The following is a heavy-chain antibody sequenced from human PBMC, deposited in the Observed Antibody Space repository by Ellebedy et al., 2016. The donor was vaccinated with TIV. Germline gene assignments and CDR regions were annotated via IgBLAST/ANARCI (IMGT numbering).Heavy chain of an antibody. Sequence: SQTLSLTCXVYGGSFSGYYWSWIRQPPGKGLEWIGEINHSGSTNYNPSLKSRVTISVDTSKNQFSLKLSSVTAADTAVYYCARHPPTGSWFDPWGQGTLVTVSS. CDR1: GGSFSGYY. J-gene: IGHJ5*02. CDR2: INHSGST. V-gene: IGHV4-34*01. CDR3: ARHPPTGSWFDP.